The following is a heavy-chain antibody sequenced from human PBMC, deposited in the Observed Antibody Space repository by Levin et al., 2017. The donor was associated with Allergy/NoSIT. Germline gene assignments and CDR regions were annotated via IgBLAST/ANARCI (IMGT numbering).Heavy chain of an antibody. J-gene: IGHJ4*02. CDR1: GFTFSSYA. CDR3: EKDTDTAMVGNFDY. V-gene: IGHV3-23*01. D-gene: IGHD5-18*01. Sequence: GESLKISCAASGFTFSSYAMNWVRQAPGKGLEWVSAISGSGGSTYYANSVKGRFTISSDNSKNTMYLQMNSLRAEDTALDYGEKDTDTAMVGNFDYWGQGTLVTVSS. CDR2: ISGSGGST.